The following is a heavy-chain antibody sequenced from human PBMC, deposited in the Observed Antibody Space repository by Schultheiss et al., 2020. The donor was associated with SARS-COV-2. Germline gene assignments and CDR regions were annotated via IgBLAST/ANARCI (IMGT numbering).Heavy chain of an antibody. J-gene: IGHJ4*02. CDR2: ITASGGT. D-gene: IGHD1-14*01. CDR3: AKEGAGYVGY. V-gene: IGHV4-39*07. CDR1: GASVSSGTYH. Sequence: SETLSLTCTVSGASVSSGTYHWSWIRQPPGKGLEWIGEITASGGTDYNPSLKSRVTISVDTSKNQFSLKLSSVTAADTAVYYCAKEGAGYVGYWGQGTLVTVSS.